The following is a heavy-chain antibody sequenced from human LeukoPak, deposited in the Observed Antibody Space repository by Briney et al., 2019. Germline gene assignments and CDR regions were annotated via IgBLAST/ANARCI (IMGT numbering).Heavy chain of an antibody. CDR1: GYTFTSYD. CDR3: ARCSGGSCYSWFDP. D-gene: IGHD2-15*01. Sequence: GASVKVSCKASGYTFTSYDINWVRQATGQGLEWMGWMNPNSGNTGYAQKFQGRVTMTRNTSISTAYMELSSLRSDDTAVYYCARCSGGSCYSWFDPWGQGTLVTVSS. J-gene: IGHJ5*02. CDR2: MNPNSGNT. V-gene: IGHV1-8*01.